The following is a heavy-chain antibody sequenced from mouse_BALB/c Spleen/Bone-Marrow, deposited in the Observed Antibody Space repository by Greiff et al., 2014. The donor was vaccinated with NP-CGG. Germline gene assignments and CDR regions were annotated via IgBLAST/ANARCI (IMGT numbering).Heavy chain of an antibody. V-gene: IGHV14-3*02. J-gene: IGHJ4*01. D-gene: IGHD1-2*01. CDR2: IDPANGNT. CDR3: AEITTAAYYVMDY. CDR1: GSNIKDTY. Sequence: VQLQQSGAELVKPGASVKLSCTASGSNIKDTYIHWVKQRPEQGLEWIGRIDPANGNTKYDPKFQGKATITADTSSNTAYLQLSSLTSEDTAVYYCAEITTAAYYVMDYWGQGTSVTVSS.